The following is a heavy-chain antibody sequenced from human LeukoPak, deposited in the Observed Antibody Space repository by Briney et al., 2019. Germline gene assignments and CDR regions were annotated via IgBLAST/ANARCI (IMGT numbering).Heavy chain of an antibody. CDR1: GLRFGSFW. V-gene: IGHV3-7*01. Sequence: PGGSLRLSCAVSGLRFGSFWMSWVRQAPGKGLEWVANINQDGSEKYFVDSVRGRFTISRDNSKNSLYLQMNSLRAEDTAVYYCARLAAAGGYYYYGMDVWGQGTTVTVSS. CDR2: INQDGSEK. J-gene: IGHJ6*02. CDR3: ARLAAAGGYYYYGMDV. D-gene: IGHD6-13*01.